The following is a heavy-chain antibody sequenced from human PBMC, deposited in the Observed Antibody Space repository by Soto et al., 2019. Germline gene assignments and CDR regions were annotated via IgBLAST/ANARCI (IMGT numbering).Heavy chain of an antibody. V-gene: IGHV4-30-4*01. CDR3: ASLDMITFGGVIGTNDEFDV. CDR1: GVSFSSGDYY. Sequence: QVQLQESGPGLVKPSQTLSLTCTVSGVSFSSGDYYWSWIRQPPGKGLEWIGYIYYSDNTYSNPYLKSRVATSGDTSRNQVSRRLSSVTAADTAVYFCASLDMITFGGVIGTNDEFDVWGQGMMVTVSS. CDR2: IYYSDNT. J-gene: IGHJ3*01. D-gene: IGHD3-16*02.